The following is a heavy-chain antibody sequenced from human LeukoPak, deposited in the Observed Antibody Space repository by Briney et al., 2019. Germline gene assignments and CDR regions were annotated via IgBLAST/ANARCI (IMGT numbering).Heavy chain of an antibody. CDR2: INPSGGST. J-gene: IGHJ6*03. CDR1: GYTFTSYY. V-gene: IGHV1-46*01. D-gene: IGHD3-22*01. Sequence: ASVKVSCKASGYTFTSYYMHWVRQAPGQGLEWMGIINPSGGSTSYAQKFQGRVTMTRDMSTSTVYMGLSSLRSEDTAVYYCARDYLELTYYYDSSGSRLYYYMDVWGKGTTVTVSS. CDR3: ARDYLELTYYYDSSGSRLYYYMDV.